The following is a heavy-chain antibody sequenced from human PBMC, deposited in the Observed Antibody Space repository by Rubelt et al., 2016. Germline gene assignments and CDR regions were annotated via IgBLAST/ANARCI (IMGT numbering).Heavy chain of an antibody. CDR1: GFPFSSYG. CDR3: AKPARLDYGINAEYFQH. D-gene: IGHD4-17*01. J-gene: IGHJ1*01. V-gene: IGHV3-30*02. CDR2: IRLDGSNQ. Sequence: QVQLVESGGGVVQPGGSLRLSCAASGFPFSSYGMHWVRQAPGKGLEWVAFIRLDGSNQYYADSVKGRFTISRDNSKNTLYLQMNSLRAEDTAVYYCAKPARLDYGINAEYFQHWGQGTLVTVSS.